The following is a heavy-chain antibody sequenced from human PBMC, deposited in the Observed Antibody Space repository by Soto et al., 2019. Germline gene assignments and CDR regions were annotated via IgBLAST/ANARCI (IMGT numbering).Heavy chain of an antibody. CDR3: ARGDSSSSTPGDP. CDR1: GGTFSSYA. J-gene: IGHJ5*02. Sequence: SVKVSCKXSGGTFSSYAISWVRQAPGQGLEWMGGIIPIFGTANYAQKFQGGVTITADESTSTAYMELSSLRSEDTAVYYCARGDSSSSTPGDPWGQGTLVTVSS. V-gene: IGHV1-69*13. D-gene: IGHD6-6*01. CDR2: IIPIFGTA.